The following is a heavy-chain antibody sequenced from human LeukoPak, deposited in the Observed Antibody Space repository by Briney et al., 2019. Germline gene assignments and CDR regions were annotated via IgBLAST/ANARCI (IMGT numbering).Heavy chain of an antibody. D-gene: IGHD3-10*01. CDR1: GYSFTSYW. Sequence: GESLKISCKGSGYSFTSYWISWVRQMPGRGLEWMGRIDPSDSYTNYSPSFQGHVTISADKSVGTAYLQWSSLKASDTAMYYCARQPSGSPSWFDPSGQGTLVTVSS. V-gene: IGHV5-10-1*01. CDR3: ARQPSGSPSWFDP. CDR2: IDPSDSYT. J-gene: IGHJ5*02.